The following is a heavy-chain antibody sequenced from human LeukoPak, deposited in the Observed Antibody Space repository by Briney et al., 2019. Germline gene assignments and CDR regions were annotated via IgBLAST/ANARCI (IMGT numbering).Heavy chain of an antibody. Sequence: GASVKVSCKASGGTFSSYAISWVRQAPGQGLEWMGGIIPIFGTANYAQKFQGRVTITADESTSTAYMELSSLRSEDTAVYYCARAAPDYSNYVYFDYWGQGTLVTVSS. D-gene: IGHD4-11*01. V-gene: IGHV1-69*13. CDR1: GGTFSSYA. CDR3: ARAAPDYSNYVYFDY. CDR2: IIPIFGTA. J-gene: IGHJ4*02.